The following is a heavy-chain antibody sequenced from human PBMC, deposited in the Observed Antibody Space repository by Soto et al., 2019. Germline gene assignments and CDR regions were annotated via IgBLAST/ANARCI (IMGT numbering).Heavy chain of an antibody. CDR1: GYTFTSYG. CDR2: ISAYNGNT. Sequence: ASVKVSCKASGYTFTSYGISWVRQAPGQGLEWMGWISAYNGNTNYARKLQGRVTMTTDTSTSTAYMELRSLRSDDTAVYYCARDMLDYGDYGDHYYYYYGMDVWGQGTTVTVSS. CDR3: ARDMLDYGDYGDHYYYYYGMDV. D-gene: IGHD4-17*01. V-gene: IGHV1-18*01. J-gene: IGHJ6*02.